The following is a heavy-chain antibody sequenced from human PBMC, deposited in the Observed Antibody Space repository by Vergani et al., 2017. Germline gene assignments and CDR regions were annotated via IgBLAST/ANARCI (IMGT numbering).Heavy chain of an antibody. Sequence: EVQLVESGGGLVQPGRSLRLSCAASGFTFDDYAMHWVRQAPGKGLEWVSLISWDGGSTSYADSVKGRFTISRDNSKNSLYLQMNSLRAEDTALYYCAKGAYGSGGVGYYYYMDVWGKGP. CDR2: ISWDGGST. D-gene: IGHD3-10*01. CDR1: GFTFDDYA. CDR3: AKGAYGSGGVGYYYYMDV. V-gene: IGHV3-43D*03. J-gene: IGHJ6*03.